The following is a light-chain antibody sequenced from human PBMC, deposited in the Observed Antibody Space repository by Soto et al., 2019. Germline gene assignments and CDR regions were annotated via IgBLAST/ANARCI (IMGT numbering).Light chain of an antibody. CDR2: DVG. CDR3: NSYTSSSTLDV. J-gene: IGLJ1*01. V-gene: IGLV2-14*01. Sequence: QSALTQPASVSGSPGQSITISCTGTSSDVGGYNYVSWYQQHPGKAPKLMIYDVGNRPSGVSNRFSGSKSGNTASLTISGLQAEDEADYYCNSYTSSSTLDVFGTGTKVTVL. CDR1: SSDVGGYNY.